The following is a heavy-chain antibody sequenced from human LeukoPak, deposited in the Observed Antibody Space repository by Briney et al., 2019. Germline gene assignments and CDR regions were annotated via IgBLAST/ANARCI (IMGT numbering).Heavy chain of an antibody. J-gene: IGHJ4*02. V-gene: IGHV1-2*06. CDR3: ARPTSYGYYFDS. CDR2: INPNSGGT. Sequence: GASVKVSCKASGYTFTGYYMHWVRQAPGQGLEWMGRINPNSGGTNYAQKFQGRVTMTRDTSISTAYMELSRLTSDDTAVYYCARPTSYGYYFDSWGQGTLVTVSS. D-gene: IGHD5-18*01. CDR1: GYTFTGYY.